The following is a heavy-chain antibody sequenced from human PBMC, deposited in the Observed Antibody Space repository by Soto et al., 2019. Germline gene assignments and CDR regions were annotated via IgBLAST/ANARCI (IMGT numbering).Heavy chain of an antibody. V-gene: IGHV3-23*01. CDR2: ISGSGGST. CDR1: GFTFSSYA. CDR3: AKDGKSIRYLTGYYRLGWFDP. J-gene: IGHJ5*02. D-gene: IGHD3-9*01. Sequence: EVQLLESGGGLVQPGGSLRLSCAASGFTFSSYAMSWVRQAPGQGLEWVSAISGSGGSTYYADSVKGRFTISRDNSKNTLYLQSNSMRAVDTAVYYCAKDGKSIRYLTGYYRLGWFDPWGQGTLVTVSS.